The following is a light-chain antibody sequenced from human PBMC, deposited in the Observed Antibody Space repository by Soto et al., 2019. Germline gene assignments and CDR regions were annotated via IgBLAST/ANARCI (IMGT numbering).Light chain of an antibody. CDR1: TGAVTSGHY. V-gene: IGLV7-46*01. CDR2: DTS. J-gene: IGLJ2*01. CDR3: LLSYSGARGV. Sequence: QAVVTQEPSLTVSPGGTVTLTCGSSTGAVTSGHYPYWFQQKPGQAPRTLIYDTSNKHSWTPARFSGSLLGGKAALPLSGAQPEDEAGSYCLLSYSGARGVFGGGTPLTVL.